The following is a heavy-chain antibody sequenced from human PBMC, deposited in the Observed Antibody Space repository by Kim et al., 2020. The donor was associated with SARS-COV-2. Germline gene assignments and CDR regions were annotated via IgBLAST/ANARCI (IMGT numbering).Heavy chain of an antibody. Sequence: GGSLRLSCAASGFTFSSYSMNWVRQAPGKGLEWVSYISSSSTIYYADSVKGRFTISRDNAKNSLYLQMNSLRDEDTAVYYCARDGVGDSGDDPIFDYWG. CDR3: ARDGVGDSGDDPIFDY. CDR2: ISSSSTI. CDR1: GFTFSSYS. J-gene: IGHJ4*01. V-gene: IGHV3-48*02. D-gene: IGHD5-12*01.